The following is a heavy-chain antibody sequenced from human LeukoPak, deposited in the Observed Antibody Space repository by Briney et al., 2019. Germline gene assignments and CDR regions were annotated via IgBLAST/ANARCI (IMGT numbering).Heavy chain of an antibody. V-gene: IGHV3-23*01. CDR3: AKDGYSGYDRINYFDY. Sequence: GGSLRLSCAASGFTFSSYGMSWVRQAPGKGLEWVSAISGSGGSTYYADSVKGRFTISRGNSKNTLYLQMNSLRAEDTAVYYCAKDGYSGYDRINYFDYWGQGTLVTVSS. CDR1: GFTFSSYG. D-gene: IGHD5-12*01. CDR2: ISGSGGST. J-gene: IGHJ4*02.